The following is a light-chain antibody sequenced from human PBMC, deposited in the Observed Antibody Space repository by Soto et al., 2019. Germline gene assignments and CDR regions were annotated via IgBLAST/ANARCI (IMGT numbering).Light chain of an antibody. Sequence: DIVLTQSPATLSVSPGERATLSCRASENVGNYLAWYQQKPGQAPRLIIYDASNRASGIPVRFSGSGSGTDFTLTISSLEPEDFAVYYCQQRTTMYTFGPGTKVEIK. J-gene: IGKJ2*01. CDR1: ENVGNY. CDR2: DAS. CDR3: QQRTTMYT. V-gene: IGKV3-11*01.